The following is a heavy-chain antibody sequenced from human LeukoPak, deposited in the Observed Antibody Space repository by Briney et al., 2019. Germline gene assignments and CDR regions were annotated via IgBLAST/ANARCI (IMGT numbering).Heavy chain of an antibody. CDR2: TGSTGVST. Sequence: GGSLRLSCAASGFTFSSYAMNWVLQAPGKGLEWVSGTGSTGVSTFYADSVKGRFTVSRDNSKNTLSLQMNSLRAEDTAVYYCAKDPGVVPAHYFDYWGQGTLVTVSS. CDR1: GFTFSSYA. V-gene: IGHV3-23*01. CDR3: AKDPGVVPAHYFDY. D-gene: IGHD2-2*01. J-gene: IGHJ4*02.